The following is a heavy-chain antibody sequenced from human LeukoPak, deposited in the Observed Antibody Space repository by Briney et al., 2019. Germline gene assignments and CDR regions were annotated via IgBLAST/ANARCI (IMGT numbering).Heavy chain of an antibody. J-gene: IGHJ3*02. CDR1: GYTFTGYY. Sequence: ASVKVSCKASGYTFTGYYMHWVRQAPGQGLEWMGWINPNSGGTSYAQKFQSGVTMTRDTSISTAYMELSRLRSDDTAVYYCAREFLDSSGYYIPSGRAFDIWGQGTMVTVSS. V-gene: IGHV1-2*02. CDR3: AREFLDSSGYYIPSGRAFDI. D-gene: IGHD3-22*01. CDR2: INPNSGGT.